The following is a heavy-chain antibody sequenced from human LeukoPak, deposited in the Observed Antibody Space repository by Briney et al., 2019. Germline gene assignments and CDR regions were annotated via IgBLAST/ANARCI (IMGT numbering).Heavy chain of an antibody. Sequence: SQTLSLTCTVSGGSISSGDYYWSWIRQPPGKGLEWIGYIYYSGSTYYNPSLKSRVTISVDTSKNQFSLKLSSVTAADTAVYYCARDQAPSSGYRKMYYYYYGMDVWGQGTTVTVSS. D-gene: IGHD3-22*01. CDR1: GGSISSGDYY. V-gene: IGHV4-30-4*01. CDR3: ARDQAPSSGYRKMYYYYYGMDV. J-gene: IGHJ6*02. CDR2: IYYSGST.